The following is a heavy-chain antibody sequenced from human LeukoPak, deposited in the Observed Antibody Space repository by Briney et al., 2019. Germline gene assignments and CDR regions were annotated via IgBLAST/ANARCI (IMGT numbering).Heavy chain of an antibody. CDR3: ATDRSSIAIRPH. D-gene: IGHD6-6*01. V-gene: IGHV3-74*01. Sequence: PGGSLRLSCAASGFTFSSYWMHWVRHAPGKGLVWVSRINSDGSITNYADSVKGRFTISRDNAKNTLYLQMNSLTAEDTAVYYCATDRSSIAIRPHWGQGTLVTVSS. CDR1: GFTFSSYW. J-gene: IGHJ4*02. CDR2: INSDGSIT.